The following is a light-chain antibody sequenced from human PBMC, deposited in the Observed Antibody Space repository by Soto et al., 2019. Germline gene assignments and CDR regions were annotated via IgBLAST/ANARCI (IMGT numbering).Light chain of an antibody. J-gene: IGKJ4*01. Sequence: IALTQSPGTLSLSPGERATLSCRASQRVNSNYLAWYQQKPCQAPRLLISGASSRATGIPDRFSGSGSGTDFTLTISRLEPEDFAVSYCQQYGSSVLTFGGGTKVEIK. CDR2: GAS. CDR1: QRVNSNY. V-gene: IGKV3-20*01. CDR3: QQYGSSVLT.